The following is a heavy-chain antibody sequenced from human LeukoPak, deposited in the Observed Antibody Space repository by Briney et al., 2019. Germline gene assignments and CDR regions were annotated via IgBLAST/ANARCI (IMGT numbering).Heavy chain of an antibody. CDR3: VKDKSRYPVYYFDY. J-gene: IGHJ4*02. Sequence: GGSLRLSCDASGFTFGSSAMNWVRQAPGEGLEWVSGISASGETYYAESVKGRFTISRDNSRNTLYVQMDNLRAVDTAIYYCVKDKSRYPVYYFDYWGQGTLVTVSS. CDR1: GFTFGSSA. V-gene: IGHV3-23*01. D-gene: IGHD3-9*01. CDR2: ISASGET.